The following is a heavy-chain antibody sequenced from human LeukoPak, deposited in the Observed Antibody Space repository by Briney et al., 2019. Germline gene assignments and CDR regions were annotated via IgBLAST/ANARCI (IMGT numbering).Heavy chain of an antibody. V-gene: IGHV4-34*01. CDR1: GGSFSGYY. D-gene: IGHD2-21*02. CDR2: INHSGST. CDR3: ARGGIVTATLVY. Sequence: SETPSLTCAVYGGSFSGYYWSWIRQPPGKGLEWIGEINHSGSTNYNPSLKSRVTISVDTSKNQFSLKLSSVTAADTAVYYCARGGIVTATLVYWGQGTLVTVSS. J-gene: IGHJ4*02.